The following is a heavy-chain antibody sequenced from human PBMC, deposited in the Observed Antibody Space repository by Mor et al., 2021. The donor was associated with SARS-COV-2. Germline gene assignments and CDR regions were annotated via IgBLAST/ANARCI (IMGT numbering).Heavy chain of an antibody. CDR3: ARDLYTVSSSRGDY. V-gene: IGHV3-74*01. Sequence: VDSVEGRFTISRDNAKNTLYLQMKSLRAEDTAVYNCARDLYTVSSSRGDYWGQGTLVTVSS. D-gene: IGHD6-13*01. J-gene: IGHJ4*02.